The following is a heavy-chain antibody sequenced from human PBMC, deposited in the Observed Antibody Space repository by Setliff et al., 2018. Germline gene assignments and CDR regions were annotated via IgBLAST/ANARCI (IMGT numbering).Heavy chain of an antibody. D-gene: IGHD3-3*01. CDR2: VYVGGNT. J-gene: IGHJ6*03. CDR3: ARMSGFLYIDV. Sequence: SETLSLTCNVSGVSIANTASYWSWIRQPAGKTLEWIGQVYVGGNTYYNPSFESRVTISVDTSKNQFSLKLSSVTAADTAVYYCARMSGFLYIDVRGKGTTVTVSS. CDR1: GVSIANTASY. V-gene: IGHV4-61*09.